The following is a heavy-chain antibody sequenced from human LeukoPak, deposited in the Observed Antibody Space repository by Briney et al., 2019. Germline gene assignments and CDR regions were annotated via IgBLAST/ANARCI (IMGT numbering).Heavy chain of an antibody. CDR1: GGSISSHY. D-gene: IGHD5-12*01. CDR2: IYYSGST. CDR3: AREHKGLRKEAGYYFDY. V-gene: IGHV4-59*11. J-gene: IGHJ4*02. Sequence: SETLSLTCTVSGGSISSHYWSWIRQPPGKGLEWIGYIYYSGSTNYNPSLKSRVTISVDTSKNQFSLKLSSVAAADTAVYYCAREHKGLRKEAGYYFDYWGQGTLVTVSS.